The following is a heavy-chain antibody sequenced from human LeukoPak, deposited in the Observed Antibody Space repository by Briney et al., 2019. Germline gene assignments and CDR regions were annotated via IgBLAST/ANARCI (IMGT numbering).Heavy chain of an antibody. V-gene: IGHV3-21*01. CDR1: GVTSSSYS. CDR2: ISSSTRYI. Sequence: GGSLRHSCAAPGVTSSSYSMNWVRQTPRQRLEWVSPISSSTRYIYYTDSVKGRFTISRDNAKNSLYLQMNSLRDEDTAVYYCAAPERGYYYYMHVWGKGTTVTVSS. J-gene: IGHJ6*03. CDR3: AAPERGYYYYMHV.